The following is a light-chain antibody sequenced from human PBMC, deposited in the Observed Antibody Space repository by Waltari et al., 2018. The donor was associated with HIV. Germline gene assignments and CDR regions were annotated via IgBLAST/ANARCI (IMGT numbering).Light chain of an antibody. Sequence: SVVTQPASVSGFPGQSITISCTGTDSDLGYNYFVSWYQQHPDKVPKVILFEVDRRASGIPDRFSGSKSGDTASLTISDLQPEDEADYYCASFTKDFTVVFGGGTKVTVL. CDR3: ASFTKDFTVV. CDR1: DSDLGYNYF. J-gene: IGLJ2*01. V-gene: IGLV2-14*03. CDR2: EVD.